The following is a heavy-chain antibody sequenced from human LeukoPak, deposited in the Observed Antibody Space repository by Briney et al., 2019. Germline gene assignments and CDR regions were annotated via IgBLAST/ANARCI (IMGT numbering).Heavy chain of an antibody. CDR1: GGSISSTDYY. V-gene: IGHV4-39*01. D-gene: IGHD6-25*01. Sequence: SETLSLTCTVSGGSISSTDYYWAWIRQPPGKGLEWIGAIFYNGKTFYNPSLENRVTMSVDSSKNQFSLKLTSVTSADTAVYYCARRSGRTPNYFDPWGQGTLVTVSS. CDR3: ARRSGRTPNYFDP. CDR2: IFYNGKT. J-gene: IGHJ5*02.